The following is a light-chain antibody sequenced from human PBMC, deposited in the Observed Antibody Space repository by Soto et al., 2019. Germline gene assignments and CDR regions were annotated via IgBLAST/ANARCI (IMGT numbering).Light chain of an antibody. CDR3: QQYNSYQWT. Sequence: DIQMTQSPSTLSASVGDRVTITCRASQSISSWLAWYQQKPGKAPKLLIYKASSLESGVPSRFSGSGSGTEFTHTISSLQPDDFATYYCQQYNSYQWTFGQGTKVEIK. CDR1: QSISSW. V-gene: IGKV1-5*03. CDR2: KAS. J-gene: IGKJ1*01.